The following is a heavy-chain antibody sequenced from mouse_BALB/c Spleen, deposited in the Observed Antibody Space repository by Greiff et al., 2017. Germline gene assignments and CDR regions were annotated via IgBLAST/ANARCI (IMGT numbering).Heavy chain of an antibody. CDR2: INPSNGRT. D-gene: IGHD2-1*01. J-gene: IGHJ2*01. Sequence: QVQLQQPGAELVKPGASVKLSCKASGYTFTSYWMHWVKQRPGQGLEWIGEINPSNGRTNYNQKFKSKATLTVDKSSSTAYMQLSSLTSEDSAVYSAEYHSSYGNYYFDYWGQGTTVTVSS. CDR1: GYTFTSYW. V-gene: IGHV1S81*02. CDR3: EYHSSYGNYYFDY.